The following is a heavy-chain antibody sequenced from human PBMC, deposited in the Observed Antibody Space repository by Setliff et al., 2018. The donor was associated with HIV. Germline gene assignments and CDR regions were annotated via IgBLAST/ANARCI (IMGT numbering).Heavy chain of an antibody. Sequence: GASVKVSCKVSGYTLTELSRHWVRQAPGKGLEWMGGFDPEDGETIYAQKFQGRVTMTEDTSTDTAYMELSSLRSEDTAVYYCAGQHGRFSGDYFDYWGQGTLVTVSS. CDR3: AGQHGRFSGDYFDY. J-gene: IGHJ4*02. D-gene: IGHD2-21*01. CDR2: FDPEDGET. V-gene: IGHV1-24*01. CDR1: GYTLTELS.